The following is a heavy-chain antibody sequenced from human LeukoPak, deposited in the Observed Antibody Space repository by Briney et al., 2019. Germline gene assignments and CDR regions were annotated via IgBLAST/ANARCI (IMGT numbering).Heavy chain of an antibody. Sequence: PGGSLRLSCAASGFTFSSYWMSWVRQAPGKGLEWVANIKRDGSEKYYVDSVKGRFTISRDNAKNSLYLQMNSLRAEDTAVYYCARDEYGSGSFGFYYYYMDVWGKGTTVTVSS. CDR1: GFTFSSYW. CDR2: IKRDGSEK. V-gene: IGHV3-7*01. D-gene: IGHD3-10*01. CDR3: ARDEYGSGSFGFYYYYMDV. J-gene: IGHJ6*03.